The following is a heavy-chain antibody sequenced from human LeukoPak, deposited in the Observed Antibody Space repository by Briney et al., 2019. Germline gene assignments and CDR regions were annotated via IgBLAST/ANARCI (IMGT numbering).Heavy chain of an antibody. Sequence: GSLRLSCAASGFTFSSYSMNWVRQAPGKGLEWVSSISSSSSYIYYADSVKGRFTISRDNAKNSLYLQMNSLRAEDTAVYYCARDRGYFDWLLNYWGQGTLVTVSS. CDR2: ISSSSSYI. J-gene: IGHJ4*02. D-gene: IGHD3-9*01. V-gene: IGHV3-21*01. CDR3: ARDRGYFDWLLNY. CDR1: GFTFSSYS.